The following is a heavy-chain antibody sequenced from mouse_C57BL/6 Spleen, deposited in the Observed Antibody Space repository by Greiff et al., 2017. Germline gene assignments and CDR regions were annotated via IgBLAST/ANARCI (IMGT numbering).Heavy chain of an antibody. D-gene: IGHD1-2*01. V-gene: IGHV1-64*01. CDR2: IHPNSGST. Sequence: VKLKQPGAELVKPGASVKLSCKASGYTFTSYWMHWVKQRPGQGLEWIGMIHPNSGSTNYNEKFKSKATLTVDKSSSTAYMQLSSLTSEDSAVYYCAGDGDGFAYWGQGTLVTVSA. CDR3: AGDGDGFAY. CDR1: GYTFTSYW. J-gene: IGHJ3*01.